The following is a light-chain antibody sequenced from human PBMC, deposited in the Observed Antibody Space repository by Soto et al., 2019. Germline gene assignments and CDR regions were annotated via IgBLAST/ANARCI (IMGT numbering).Light chain of an antibody. Sequence: DVVMTHSPISLPVSPGEPASISCRSSQSRLDSDGYKYLDWYLQKPGQSPQLLIYMGSNRATGVPDRFSGSGSGTEFTLTISSLQSEDFAVYYCQQYNNWPPITFGQGTRLEIK. J-gene: IGKJ5*01. V-gene: IGKV2-28*01. CDR3: QQYNNWPPIT. CDR2: MGS. CDR1: QSRLDSDGYKY.